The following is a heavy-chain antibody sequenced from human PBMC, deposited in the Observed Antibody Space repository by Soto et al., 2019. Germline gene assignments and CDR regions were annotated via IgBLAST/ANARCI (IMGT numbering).Heavy chain of an antibody. Sequence: QLQLQESGPGLVKPSETLSLTCTVSGGSISSSSYYWGWIRQPPGKGLEWIGSIYYSGSTYYNPSLKSRVTISVDTSKNQFSLKLSSVTAADTAVYYCARRPIRQLVSRPPDYWGQGTLVTVSS. CDR1: GGSISSSSYY. D-gene: IGHD6-6*01. V-gene: IGHV4-39*01. CDR3: ARRPIRQLVSRPPDY. CDR2: IYYSGST. J-gene: IGHJ4*02.